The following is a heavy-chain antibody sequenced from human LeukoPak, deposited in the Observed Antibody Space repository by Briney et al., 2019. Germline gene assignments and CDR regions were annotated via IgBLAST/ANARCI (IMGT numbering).Heavy chain of an antibody. CDR3: ARSIIATRSKFDN. Sequence: SQTLSLTCSVSGGSISNYLWSWIRQPPGKGLESIGCIFNSGTTNYNPSLKSRVTISVDTSRNQFSLKLTSVTAADTAVYYCARSIIATRSKFDNWGQGSLVTASS. V-gene: IGHV4-59*08. J-gene: IGHJ5*02. CDR1: GGSISNYL. CDR2: IFNSGTT. D-gene: IGHD1/OR15-1a*01.